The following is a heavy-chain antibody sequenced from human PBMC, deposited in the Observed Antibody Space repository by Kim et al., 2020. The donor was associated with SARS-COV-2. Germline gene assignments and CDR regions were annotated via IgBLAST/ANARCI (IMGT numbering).Heavy chain of an antibody. CDR1: GFTFSSYG. CDR2: ISYDGSNK. J-gene: IGHJ6*02. CDR3: ANGGMEV. Sequence: GGSLRLSCAASGFTFSSYGMHWVRQAPGKGLEWVAVISYDGSNKYYADSVKGRFTISRDNSKNTLYLQMNSLRAEDTAVYYCANGGMEVWGQGTTVTVSS. V-gene: IGHV3-30*18.